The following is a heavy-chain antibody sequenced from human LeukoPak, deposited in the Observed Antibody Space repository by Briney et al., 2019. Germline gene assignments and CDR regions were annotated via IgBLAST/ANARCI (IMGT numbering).Heavy chain of an antibody. CDR2: ISHSGST. Sequence: SETLSLTCAVYGGSFSGYYWSWIRQPPGKGLEWIGEISHSGSTNYNPSLKSRVTISVDTSKNQFSLKLSSVTAADTAVYYCARVARRPGYCSSTSCYSIGAVGAAFDIWGQGTMVTVSS. CDR1: GGSFSGYY. CDR3: ARVARRPGYCSSTSCYSIGAVGAAFDI. J-gene: IGHJ3*02. V-gene: IGHV4-34*01. D-gene: IGHD2-2*01.